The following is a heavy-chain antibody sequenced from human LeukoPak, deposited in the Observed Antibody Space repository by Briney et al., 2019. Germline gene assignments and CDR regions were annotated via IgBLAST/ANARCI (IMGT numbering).Heavy chain of an antibody. CDR2: IYYSGST. V-gene: IGHV4-59*01. Sequence: SETLSLTCTVSGGSISSYYWSWIRQPPGKGLEWIGYIYYSGSTNYNPSLKSRVTISVDTSKNQFSLKLSSVTAADTAVYYCARAFSIAARTPAAFDIWGQGTMVTVSS. D-gene: IGHD6-6*01. J-gene: IGHJ3*02. CDR1: GGSISSYY. CDR3: ARAFSIAARTPAAFDI.